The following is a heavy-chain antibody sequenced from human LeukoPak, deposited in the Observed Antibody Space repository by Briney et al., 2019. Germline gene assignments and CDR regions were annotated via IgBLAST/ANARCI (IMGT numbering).Heavy chain of an antibody. CDR1: GGTFSSYA. CDR2: IIPIFGTA. J-gene: IGHJ6*03. CDR3: ARDSSSGWYGYYYYMDV. Sequence: SVKVSCKASGGTFSSYAISWVRQAPGQGLEWMGGIIPIFGTANYAQKFQGRVTITADKSTSTAYMELSSLRSEDTAVYYCARDSSSGWYGYYYYMDVWGKGTTVTVSS. D-gene: IGHD6-19*01. V-gene: IGHV1-69*06.